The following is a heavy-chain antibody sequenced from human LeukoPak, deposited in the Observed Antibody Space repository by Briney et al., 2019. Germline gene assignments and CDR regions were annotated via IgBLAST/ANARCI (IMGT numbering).Heavy chain of an antibody. CDR3: ARLPEVGGDAFDI. D-gene: IGHD1-26*01. J-gene: IGHJ3*02. V-gene: IGHV1-2*02. CDR1: GYTFTGYY. Sequence: GASVKVSCKASGYTFTGYYMHWVRQAPGQGLQWMGWINPNSGGTNYAQKFQGRVTMTRDTSISTAYMELSRLRSDDTAVYYCARLPEVGGDAFDIWGQGTMVTVSS. CDR2: INPNSGGT.